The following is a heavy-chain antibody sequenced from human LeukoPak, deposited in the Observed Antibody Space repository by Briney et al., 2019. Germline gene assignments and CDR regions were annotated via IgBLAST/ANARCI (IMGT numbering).Heavy chain of an antibody. D-gene: IGHD3-22*01. CDR3: ARDKDYYDSSGYYYNPFDY. Sequence: SVKVSCKASGGTFSSYTISWVRQAPGQGLEWMGRIIPILGIANYAQKFQGIVTITADKSTSTAYMELSSLRSEDTAVYYCARDKDYYDSSGYYYNPFDYWGQGTLVTVSS. CDR2: IIPILGIA. V-gene: IGHV1-69*04. J-gene: IGHJ4*02. CDR1: GGTFSSYT.